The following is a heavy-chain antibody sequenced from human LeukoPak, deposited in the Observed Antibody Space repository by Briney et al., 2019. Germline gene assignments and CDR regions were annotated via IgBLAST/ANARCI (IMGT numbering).Heavy chain of an antibody. J-gene: IGHJ4*02. D-gene: IGHD3-10*01. CDR1: GYTFTDYC. CDR2: VDPEDGET. CDR3: ATDLMITMVRGVILDY. Sequence: ASVKISCKVSGYTFTDYCMHWVQQAPGKGLEWMGLVDPEDGETIYAEKFQGRVTITADTSTDTAYMELSSLRSEDTAVHYCATDLMITMVRGVILDYWGQGTLVTVSS. V-gene: IGHV1-69-2*01.